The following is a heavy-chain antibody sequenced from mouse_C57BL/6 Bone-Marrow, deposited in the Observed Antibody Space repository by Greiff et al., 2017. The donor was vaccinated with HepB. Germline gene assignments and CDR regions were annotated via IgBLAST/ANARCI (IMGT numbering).Heavy chain of an antibody. Sequence: EVMLVESGGGLVQSGRSLRLSCATSGFTFSDFYMEWVRQAPGKGLEWIAASRNKANDYTTEYSASVKGRFIVSRDTSQSILYLQMNALRAEDTAIYYCARDGSQCYGSSYGYFDVWGTGTTVTVSS. V-gene: IGHV7-1*01. J-gene: IGHJ1*03. CDR2: SRNKANDYTT. D-gene: IGHD1-1*01. CDR1: GFTFSDFY. CDR3: ARDGSQCYGSSYGYFDV.